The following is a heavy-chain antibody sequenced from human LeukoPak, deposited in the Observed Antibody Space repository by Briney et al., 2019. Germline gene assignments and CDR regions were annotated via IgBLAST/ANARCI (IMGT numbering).Heavy chain of an antibody. D-gene: IGHD6-19*01. CDR3: AKGVRPFFYSSGSNLDY. CDR1: GFTFSSYG. J-gene: IGHJ4*02. V-gene: IGHV3-23*01. CDR2: ISGSGGDT. Sequence: GGSLRLSCAASGFTFSSYGMSWVRQAPGKGLEWVSVISGSGGDTYYADSVKGRFTISRHNSKNTLYLQMNSLRAEDTAVYYCAKGVRPFFYSSGSNLDYWGQGTLVTVSS.